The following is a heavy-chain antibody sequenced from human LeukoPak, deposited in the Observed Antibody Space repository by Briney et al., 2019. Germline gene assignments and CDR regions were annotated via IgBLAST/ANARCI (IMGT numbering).Heavy chain of an antibody. Sequence: GGSLRLSCAASGFTFSDYSMNWVRQAPGKGLEDLSYINSDGKTTWYADSVKGRFTASRDNSKNTLYLQMNSLRAEDTAVYYCAKASLHSSWYWDYWGQGTLVTVSS. CDR3: AKASLHSSWYWDY. CDR2: INSDGKTT. J-gene: IGHJ4*02. D-gene: IGHD6-13*01. CDR1: GFTFSDYS. V-gene: IGHV3-48*01.